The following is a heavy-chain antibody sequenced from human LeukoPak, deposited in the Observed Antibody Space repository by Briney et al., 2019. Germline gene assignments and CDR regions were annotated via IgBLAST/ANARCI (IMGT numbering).Heavy chain of an antibody. CDR3: AGGHSSGWRMGIDY. D-gene: IGHD6-19*01. J-gene: IGHJ4*02. Sequence: MSSETLSLTCTVSGGSISSYYWSWIRRPPGKGLEWIGYIYYSGSTNYNPSLKSRVTISVDTSKNQFSLKLSSVTAADTAVYYCAGGHSSGWRMGIDYWGQGTLVTVSS. CDR2: IYYSGST. CDR1: GGSISSYY. V-gene: IGHV4-59*01.